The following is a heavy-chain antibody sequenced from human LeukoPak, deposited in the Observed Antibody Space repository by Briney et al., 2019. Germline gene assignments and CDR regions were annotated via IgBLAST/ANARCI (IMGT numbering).Heavy chain of an antibody. CDR3: VTSSGWEPDY. CDR2: INPSGDST. J-gene: IGHJ4*02. D-gene: IGHD6-19*01. CDR1: GYTFTSYY. V-gene: IGHV1-46*01. Sequence: LGASVKVSCKASGYTFTSYYMHWVRQAPGQGLEWMGIINPSGDSTSYAQKFQGRVTMTRDTSTSTVYMELSSLRSEDTAVYYCVTSSGWEPDYWGQGTLVTVSS.